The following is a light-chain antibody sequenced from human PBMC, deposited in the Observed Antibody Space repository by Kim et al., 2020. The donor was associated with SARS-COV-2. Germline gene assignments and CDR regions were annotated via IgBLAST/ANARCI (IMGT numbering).Light chain of an antibody. V-gene: IGLV2-14*03. CDR3: SSYTRSSTNYV. CDR2: DVS. Sequence: QSITISCTGTSSDVGGYNYVSWYQQHPGKAPKIMIYDVSNRPSGVSNRFSGSKSGNTASLTISGLQAEDEADYYCSSYTRSSTNYVFGTGTRSPS. CDR1: SSDVGGYNY. J-gene: IGLJ1*01.